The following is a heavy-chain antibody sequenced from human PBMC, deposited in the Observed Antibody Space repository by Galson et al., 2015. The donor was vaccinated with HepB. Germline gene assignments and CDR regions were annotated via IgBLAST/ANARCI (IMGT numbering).Heavy chain of an antibody. CDR3: ARSSPAAHTYYYYMDV. V-gene: IGHV5-51*01. Sequence: QSGAEVKKPGESLKISCQGSGYSFTTYWIGWVRQMPGKGLEWMGVIYPGDSDTRYSPSFQSQVTISADKSISTAYLEWSSLKASDTAMYYCARSSPAAHTYYYYMDVWGKGTTVTVSS. J-gene: IGHJ6*03. CDR1: GYSFTTYW. D-gene: IGHD2-2*01. CDR2: IYPGDSDT.